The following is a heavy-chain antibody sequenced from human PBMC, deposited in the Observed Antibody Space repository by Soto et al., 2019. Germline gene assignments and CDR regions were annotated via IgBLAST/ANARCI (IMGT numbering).Heavy chain of an antibody. J-gene: IGHJ6*02. D-gene: IGHD6-13*01. Sequence: SETLSLTCTVSGGSISSSSYYWGWIRQPPGKGLEWIGSIYYSGSTYYNPSLKSRVTISVDTSKNQFSLKLGSVTAADTAVYYCAREGSSSWYRYYYGMDGWGQGTTVTVSS. CDR2: IYYSGST. V-gene: IGHV4-39*02. CDR3: AREGSSSWYRYYYGMDG. CDR1: GGSISSSSYY.